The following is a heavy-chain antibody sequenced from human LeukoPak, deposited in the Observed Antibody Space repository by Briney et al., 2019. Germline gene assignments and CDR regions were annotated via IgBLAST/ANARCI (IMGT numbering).Heavy chain of an antibody. V-gene: IGHV4-38-2*01. J-gene: IGHJ2*01. D-gene: IGHD3-3*01. CDR1: GYSISSGYY. Sequence: PSETLSLTCAVSGYSISSGYYWGWIRQPPGKGLEWIGSIYHSGSTYYNPSLKSRVTISVDTSKNQFSLKLSSVTAADTAVYYCARAGDFWSLGYFDLWGRGTLVTVSS. CDR2: IYHSGST. CDR3: ARAGDFWSLGYFDL.